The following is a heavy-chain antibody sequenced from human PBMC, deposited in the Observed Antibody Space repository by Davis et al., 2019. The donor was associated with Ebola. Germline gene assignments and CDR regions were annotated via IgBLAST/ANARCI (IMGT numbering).Heavy chain of an antibody. CDR1: GYSFTTYW. D-gene: IGHD3-22*01. CDR2: IYPGDSDT. CDR3: ARAFGSGYLLAAYQHDY. Sequence: GGSLRLSCKGSGYSFTTYWIAWVRQTPAKGLEWMGIIYPGDSDTGYSPSFDGQVTISVDRSISTAYLQWSSLKASDTAMYYCARAFGSGYLLAAYQHDYWGQGTLVTVSS. V-gene: IGHV5-51*01. J-gene: IGHJ4*02.